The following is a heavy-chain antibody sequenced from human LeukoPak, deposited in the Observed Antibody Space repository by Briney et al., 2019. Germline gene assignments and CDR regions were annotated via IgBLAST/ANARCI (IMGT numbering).Heavy chain of an antibody. CDR1: GFTFHIYA. J-gene: IGHJ4*02. D-gene: IGHD3-10*01. V-gene: IGHV3-23*01. Sequence: GGSLRLSCAASGFTFHIYAMNWVRQAPGKGLEWVSAINGGGYGTYYADSVRGRFTIYRDNSKNTLYLQMNSLRAEDTAVYYCTRDFYGIDYWGQGTLVTVSS. CDR2: INGGGYGT. CDR3: TRDFYGIDY.